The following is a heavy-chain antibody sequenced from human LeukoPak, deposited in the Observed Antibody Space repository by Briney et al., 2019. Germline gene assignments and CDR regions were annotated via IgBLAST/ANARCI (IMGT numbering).Heavy chain of an antibody. J-gene: IGHJ2*01. CDR3: ARAGMTTVTIYWYFDL. V-gene: IGHV1-69*13. D-gene: IGHD4-17*01. CDR2: IIPIFGTA. CDR1: GGTFISYA. Sequence: SVKVSRKASGGTFISYAISWVRQAPGQGLEWMGGIIPIFGTANYAQKFQGRVTITADESTSTAYMELSSLRSEDTAVYYCARAGMTTVTIYWYFDLWGRGTLVTVSS.